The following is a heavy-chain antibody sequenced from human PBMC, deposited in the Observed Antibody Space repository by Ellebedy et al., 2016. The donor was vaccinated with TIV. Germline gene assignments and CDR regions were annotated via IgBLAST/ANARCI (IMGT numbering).Heavy chain of an antibody. CDR1: GYTFTTFG. D-gene: IGHD5-12*01. CDR3: TRDLGIYAETVIFWDY. J-gene: IGHJ4*02. Sequence: AASVKVSCKASGYTFTTFGITWLRQAPGQGLEWMGWISAYNGHTNTNYAQKFQGRVTMTTDTSTSTAYMELRSLKSDDTAVYYCTRDLGIYAETVIFWDYWGQGTLVIVSS. V-gene: IGHV1-18*01. CDR2: ISAYNGHTNT.